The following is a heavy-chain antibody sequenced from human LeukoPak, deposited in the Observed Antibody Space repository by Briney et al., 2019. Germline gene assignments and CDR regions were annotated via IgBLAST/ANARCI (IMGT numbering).Heavy chain of an antibody. CDR1: GYSISSGYY. CDR3: AKTYYYDSSGDYGAFDI. V-gene: IGHV4-38-2*02. Sequence: KASETLSLTCTVSGYSISSGYYWGWIRQPPGKGLEWIGSIYHSGSTYYNPSLKSRVTISVDTSKNQFSLKLSSVTAADTAVYYCAKTYYYDSSGDYGAFDIWGQGTMVTVSS. CDR2: IYHSGST. J-gene: IGHJ3*02. D-gene: IGHD3-22*01.